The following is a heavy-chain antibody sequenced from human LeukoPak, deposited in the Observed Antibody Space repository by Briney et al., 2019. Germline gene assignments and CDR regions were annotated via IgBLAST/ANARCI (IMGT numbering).Heavy chain of an antibody. CDR1: GGSFSGYY. V-gene: IGHV4-34*01. J-gene: IGHJ6*03. CDR3: ARRDYDFWSGGLLDYYMDV. CDR2: INHSGST. D-gene: IGHD3-3*01. Sequence: PSETLSLTCAVYGGSFSGYYWSWIRQPPGKGLEWIGEINHSGSTNYNPSLKSRVTISVDTSKNQFSLKLSSVTAADTAVYYCARRDYDFWSGGLLDYYMDVWGKGTTDTVSS.